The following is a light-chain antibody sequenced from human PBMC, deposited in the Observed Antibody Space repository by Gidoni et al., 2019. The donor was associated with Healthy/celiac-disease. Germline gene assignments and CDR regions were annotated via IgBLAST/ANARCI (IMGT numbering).Light chain of an antibody. V-gene: IGKV3D-15*03. Sequence: EIVMTQSPATLSVSPGARATLSCRASQSVSSNLAWYQQKPGQAPRLLIYGASIRATGIPARFSGSGSGTEFTLTISILQAEDFAVYYCQQYNNWPRTFGQGTKVEIK. CDR1: QSVSSN. CDR3: QQYNNWPRT. J-gene: IGKJ1*01. CDR2: GAS.